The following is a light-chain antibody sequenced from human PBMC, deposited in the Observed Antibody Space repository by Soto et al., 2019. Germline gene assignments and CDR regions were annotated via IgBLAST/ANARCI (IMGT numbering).Light chain of an antibody. CDR2: RDT. CDR1: NIGGKI. CDR3: QVWDAGTEV. J-gene: IGLJ1*01. Sequence: SYELTQPLSVSVALGQTARITCGGNNIGGKIVHWYQHKPGQAPVVVIYRDTNRPSGIPERFSGSNSGNTATLTISRAQAGDEADYYCQVWDAGTEVFGPGTKLTVL. V-gene: IGLV3-9*01.